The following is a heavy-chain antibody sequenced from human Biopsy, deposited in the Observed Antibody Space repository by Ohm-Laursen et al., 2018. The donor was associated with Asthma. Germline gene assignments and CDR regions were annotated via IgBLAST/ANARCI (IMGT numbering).Heavy chain of an antibody. Sequence: TLSLTCSVSGDSINSGGYFWSWIRQHPGKGLEWIGYIYNSGSTDYNPSLMSRVTIWIDLSKNQFSLRLRSVTAADTAVYFCARVQSYGDIHFGLDVWGQGTTVTVSS. V-gene: IGHV4-31*03. CDR3: ARVQSYGDIHFGLDV. CDR2: IYNSGST. CDR1: GDSINSGGYF. J-gene: IGHJ6*02. D-gene: IGHD2-21*02.